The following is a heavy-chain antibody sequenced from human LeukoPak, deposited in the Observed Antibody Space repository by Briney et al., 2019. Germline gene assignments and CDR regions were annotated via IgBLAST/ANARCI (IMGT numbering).Heavy chain of an antibody. D-gene: IGHD2-21*02. Sequence: GASVKDSCKASGYTLTSDVISEVRPAPGQGVEWMGWISAYNGNTNYAQKLQGRDTMTTDTSTSTAYRELRRLRSYDKAMYYSAKGHIVEVTAWFDPWGQGTLVTVSS. J-gene: IGHJ5*02. CDR2: ISAYNGNT. CDR1: GYTLTSDV. CDR3: AKGHIVEVTAWFDP. V-gene: IGHV1-18*01.